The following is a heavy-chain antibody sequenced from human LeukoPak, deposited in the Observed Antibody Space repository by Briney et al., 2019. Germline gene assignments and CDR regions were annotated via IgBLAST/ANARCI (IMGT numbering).Heavy chain of an antibody. CDR3: ATDVRSSPLGF. V-gene: IGHV3-66*01. J-gene: IGHJ4*01. CDR1: GFTVTNDY. D-gene: IGHD6-13*01. CDR2: IYSGGST. Sequence: GGSLRLSGAASGFTVTNDYMNWVRQAPGKGLEWVSIIYSGGSTYYADSVKGRFTISRDSSNNTLFLQMSNLRADDSGLYYCATDVRSSPLGFWGHGTLVTVSS.